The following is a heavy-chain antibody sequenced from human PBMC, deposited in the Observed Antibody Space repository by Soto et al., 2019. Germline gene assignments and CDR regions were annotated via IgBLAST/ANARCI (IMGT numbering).Heavy chain of an antibody. CDR2: IYYSGST. CDR1: GGSIRSGGSY. CDR3: ARVRQYGDYYYYYYYGMDV. Sequence: SETLSLTCTVSGGSIRSGGSYWSWIRQHPGKGLEWIGYIYYSGSTYYNPSLKSRVTISVDTSKNQFSLKLSSVTAADTAVYYCARVRQYGDYYYYYYYGMDVWGQGTTVTVSS. D-gene: IGHD4-17*01. V-gene: IGHV4-31*03. J-gene: IGHJ6*02.